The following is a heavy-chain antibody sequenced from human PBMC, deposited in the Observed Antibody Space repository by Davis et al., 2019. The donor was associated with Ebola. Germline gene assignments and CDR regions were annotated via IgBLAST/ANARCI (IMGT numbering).Heavy chain of an antibody. Sequence: GGSLRLSCAASGFTFSSYGMHWVRQAPGTALEWVAVISYDGSNKYYADSVKGRFTISRDNAKNSLYLQMNSLRAEDTALYYCARCPDTAMVSLGAGVYYYGMDVWGQGTTVTVSS. V-gene: IGHV3-30*12. CDR3: ARCPDTAMVSLGAGVYYYGMDV. D-gene: IGHD5-18*01. CDR1: GFTFSSYG. CDR2: ISYDGSNK. J-gene: IGHJ6*02.